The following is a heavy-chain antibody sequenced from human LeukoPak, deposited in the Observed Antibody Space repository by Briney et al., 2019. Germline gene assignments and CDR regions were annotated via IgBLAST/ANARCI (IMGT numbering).Heavy chain of an antibody. J-gene: IGHJ4*02. CDR3: AKGRGSGKAQVHFDY. D-gene: IGHD3-3*01. CDR1: VYASINYA. V-gene: IGHV3-30-3*02. Sequence: PGRSLRHSRAQPVYASINYALHRVCQAPGKGLEWVAVISYGGGDKFYADSVKGRFTISRDNSKNTLCLQMNSLRAGDTALYYCAKGRGSGKAQVHFDYWGQGTLVTVSS. CDR2: ISYGGGDK.